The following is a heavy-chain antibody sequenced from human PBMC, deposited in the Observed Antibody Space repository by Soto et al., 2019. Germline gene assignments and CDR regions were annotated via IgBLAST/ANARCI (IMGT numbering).Heavy chain of an antibody. Sequence: QPGGSLTLSCAASGFTFSSYAMSWVRQAPGKGLEWVSAISGSGGSTYYADSVKGRFTISRDNSKNTLYLQMNSLRAEDTAVYYCAKDSVDLHFWYYGMDVWGQGTTVTVSS. CDR2: ISGSGGST. CDR1: GFTFSSYA. CDR3: AKDSVDLHFWYYGMDV. D-gene: IGHD3-3*01. V-gene: IGHV3-23*01. J-gene: IGHJ6*02.